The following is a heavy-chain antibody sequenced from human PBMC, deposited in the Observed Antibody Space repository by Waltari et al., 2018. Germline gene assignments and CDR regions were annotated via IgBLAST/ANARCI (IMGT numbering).Heavy chain of an antibody. V-gene: IGHV3-30*03. CDR2: ISYDGSNK. D-gene: IGHD2-2*01. CDR1: GFTFSSYG. CDR3: SYCSSTSPMYYYGMDV. J-gene: IGHJ6*02. Sequence: QVQLVESGGGVVQPGRSLRLSCAASGFTFSSYGMHWVRQAPGKGLAWVAVISYDGSNKYYADSVKGRFTISRDNSKNTLYLQMNSLRAEDTAVYYCSYCSSTSPMYYYGMDVWGQGTTVTVSS.